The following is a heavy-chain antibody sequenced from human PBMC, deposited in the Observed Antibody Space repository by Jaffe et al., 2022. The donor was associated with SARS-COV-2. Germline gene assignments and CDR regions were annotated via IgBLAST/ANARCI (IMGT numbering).Heavy chain of an antibody. CDR3: TTTYCSSTSCHNY. Sequence: EVQLVESGGGLVKPGGSLRLSCAASGFTFSNAWMSWVRQAPGKGLEWVGRIKSKTDGGTTDYAAPVKGRFTISRDDSKNTLYLQMNSLKTEDTAVYYCTTTYCSSTSCHNYWGQGTLVTVSS. CDR1: GFTFSNAW. CDR2: IKSKTDGGTT. D-gene: IGHD2-2*01. J-gene: IGHJ4*02. V-gene: IGHV3-15*01.